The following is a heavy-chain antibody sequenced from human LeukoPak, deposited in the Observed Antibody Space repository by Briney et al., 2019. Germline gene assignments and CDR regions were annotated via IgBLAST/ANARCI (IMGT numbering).Heavy chain of an antibody. V-gene: IGHV3-7*04. CDR1: GFTVSDNH. CDR2: IKQDGSEK. J-gene: IGHJ5*02. D-gene: IGHD6-13*01. CDR3: ARPYSSSWYGWFDP. Sequence: GGSLRLSCAASGFTVSDNHMTWVRQAPGKGLEWVANIKQDGSEKYYVDSVRGRFTISRDNAKNSLYLQMNSLRAEDTAVYYCARPYSSSWYGWFDPWGQGTLVTVSS.